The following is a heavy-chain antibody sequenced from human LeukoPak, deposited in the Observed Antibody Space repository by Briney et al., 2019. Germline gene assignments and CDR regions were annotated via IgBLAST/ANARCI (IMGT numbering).Heavy chain of an antibody. CDR2: ISPDGYG. D-gene: IGHD1-26*01. V-gene: IGHV3-30*18. CDR1: GFTFYNYG. J-gene: IGHJ5*02. Sequence: GRSLRLSFAASGFTFYNYGIHWVRQAPGKGLEWLAVISPDGYGHYADSVKGRFTVSRDNSKNTLYLQMNSLRTDDSAMYYCTKGGGISYNPLDPWGPGTLVTVSS. CDR3: TKGGGISYNPLDP.